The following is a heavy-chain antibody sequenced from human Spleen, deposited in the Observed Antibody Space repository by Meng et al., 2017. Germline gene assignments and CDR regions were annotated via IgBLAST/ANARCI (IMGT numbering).Heavy chain of an antibody. CDR3: AGWERSGSGYYYDY. V-gene: IGHV4-34*02. CDR1: GGSFSGYQ. J-gene: IGHJ4*02. CDR2: INHSGST. Sequence: QLGALFVNPQETLSLICTCNGGSFSGYQWSWIRQPPGKGLEWIGEINHSGSTNYNPSLKSRVTISVDTSKNQFSLILNSVTAADTAVYFCAGWERSGSGYYYDYWGQGTLVTVSS. D-gene: IGHD3-3*01.